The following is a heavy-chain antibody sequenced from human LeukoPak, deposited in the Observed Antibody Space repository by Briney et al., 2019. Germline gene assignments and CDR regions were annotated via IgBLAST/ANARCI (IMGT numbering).Heavy chain of an antibody. D-gene: IGHD1-1*01. J-gene: IGHJ4*02. CDR2: IRWDDER. Sequence: GGSLRLSCSAYGFTFSSFWMGWVRQAPGKGLEWVASIRWDDERHHVDSVTGRFSVSRGNAKNSLYLQMNSLRAEDTAVYFCSRITTNGYFEYWGQGALVTVSS. CDR1: GFTFSSFW. V-gene: IGHV3-7*01. CDR3: SRITTNGYFEY.